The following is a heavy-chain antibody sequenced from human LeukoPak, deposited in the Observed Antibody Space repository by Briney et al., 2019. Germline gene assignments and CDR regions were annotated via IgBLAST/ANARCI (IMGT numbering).Heavy chain of an antibody. V-gene: IGHV3-21*01. CDR2: ISSGSSAI. Sequence: GGSLRLSCAASGFTFSSYSMHWVRQAPGKGLEWVSIISSGSSAIFSADALKGRFTISRDDAKNLLYLDMNSLRAEDTAVYYCARGHTAVTRHFDFWGQGTLVTVSS. D-gene: IGHD4-17*01. CDR1: GFTFSSYS. J-gene: IGHJ4*02. CDR3: ARGHTAVTRHFDF.